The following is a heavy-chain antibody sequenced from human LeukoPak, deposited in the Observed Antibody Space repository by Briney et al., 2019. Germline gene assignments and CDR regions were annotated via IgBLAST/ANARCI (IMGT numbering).Heavy chain of an antibody. CDR2: IIPIFGTA. V-gene: IGHV1-69*01. CDR1: GGTFSSYA. Sequence: GASVKVSCKASGGTFSSYAISWVRQAPGQGLEWMGGIIPIFGTANYAQKFQGRVTITAGESTSTAYMELSSLRSEDTAVYYCARDRLTSRLRFGELSLGWYYFDYWGQGTLVTVSS. D-gene: IGHD3-16*02. J-gene: IGHJ4*02. CDR3: ARDRLTSRLRFGELSLGWYYFDY.